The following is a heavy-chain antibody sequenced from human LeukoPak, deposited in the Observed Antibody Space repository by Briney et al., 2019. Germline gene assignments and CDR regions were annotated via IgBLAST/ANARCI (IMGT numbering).Heavy chain of an antibody. J-gene: IGHJ3*02. D-gene: IGHD3-22*01. CDR1: GYTFTDYY. V-gene: IGHV1-2*02. CDR2: INPNSGGT. CDR3: AREPTLLGSSGYSTKDAFDI. Sequence: ASVTVSYLASGYTFTDYYMHWVRQAPGQGLEWMGWINPNSGGTNYAQKFQGRVTMTRDTSISTAYMELSRLRSDDTAVYYCAREPTLLGSSGYSTKDAFDIWGQGTMVTVSS.